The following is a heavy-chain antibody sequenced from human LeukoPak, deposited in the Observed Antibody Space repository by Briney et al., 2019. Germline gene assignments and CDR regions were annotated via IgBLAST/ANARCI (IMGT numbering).Heavy chain of an antibody. V-gene: IGHV3-20*04. CDR2: INWNGGST. J-gene: IGHJ4*02. D-gene: IGHD5-18*01. Sequence: PGGSLRLSCAASGFTFDDYGMSWVRQAPGKGLEWVSGINWNGGSTGYADSVKGRFTISRDNAKNSLYLQMNSLRAEDTALCYCARAGVGADTAMELGYWGQGTLVTVSS. CDR3: ARAGVGADTAMELGY. CDR1: GFTFDDYG.